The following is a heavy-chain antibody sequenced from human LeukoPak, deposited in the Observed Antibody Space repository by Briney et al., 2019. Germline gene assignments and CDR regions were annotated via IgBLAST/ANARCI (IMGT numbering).Heavy chain of an antibody. Sequence: SETLSLTCPVSGVSISSSSYYWGWIRQPPGKGLEWIGSIYYSGITYYNPSLKSRVTISVDTSKNQFSLKLSSVTAADTAVYYCARRAVAGGYYFDYWGQGTLVTVSS. CDR3: ARRAVAGGYYFDY. CDR2: IYYSGIT. D-gene: IGHD6-19*01. V-gene: IGHV4-39*01. CDR1: GVSISSSSYY. J-gene: IGHJ4*02.